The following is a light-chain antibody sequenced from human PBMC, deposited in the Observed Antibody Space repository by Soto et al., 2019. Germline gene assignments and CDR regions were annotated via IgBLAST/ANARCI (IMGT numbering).Light chain of an antibody. J-gene: IGKJ1*01. V-gene: IGKV1-5*03. Sequence: DIQMTQTPSTLSASVGDRVTITCRASQSISSWLAWYQQKPGKAPKLLIYKASILESGVPSRFSGSGTGTEFTLTISSLQPDDFATYYCQQYISYSWTFGQGTKVEIK. CDR1: QSISSW. CDR2: KAS. CDR3: QQYISYSWT.